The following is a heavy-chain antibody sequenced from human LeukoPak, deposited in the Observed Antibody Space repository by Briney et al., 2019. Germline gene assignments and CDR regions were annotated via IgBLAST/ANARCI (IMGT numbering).Heavy chain of an antibody. Sequence: GGSLRLSCAASGFTFDDYAMHWVRQAPGKGLEWVSLISGDGGSTYYADSVKGRFTISRDNTKNSLYLQMNSLRTEDTALYYCAKSMVRAVVYRGYFDYWGQGTLVTVSS. D-gene: IGHD4/OR15-4a*01. CDR3: AKSMVRAVVYRGYFDY. CDR2: ISGDGGST. CDR1: GFTFDDYA. J-gene: IGHJ4*02. V-gene: IGHV3-43*02.